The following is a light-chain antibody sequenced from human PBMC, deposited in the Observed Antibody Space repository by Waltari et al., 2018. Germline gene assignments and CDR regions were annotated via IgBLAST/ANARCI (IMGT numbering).Light chain of an antibody. V-gene: IGKV3-20*01. Sequence: EIVLMQSPGTLSLSPGERATLSCRASQTVRTTYLAWYQQKRGQAPTRLIYGAASRATGIPYRFSGSGSGTDFSLTISSLEPEDFAVYYCQQYDISPLTFGGGTKVEIK. CDR2: GAA. CDR1: QTVRTTY. J-gene: IGKJ4*01. CDR3: QQYDISPLT.